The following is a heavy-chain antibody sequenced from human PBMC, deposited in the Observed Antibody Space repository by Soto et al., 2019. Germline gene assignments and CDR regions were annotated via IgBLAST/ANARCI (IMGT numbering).Heavy chain of an antibody. CDR2: SIPIFGTA. Sequence: QVQLVQSGAEVKKPWSSVKVSCKASGGTFSSYAIIWVRQAPGQGLEWMGGSIPIFGTANYAQKFQGRVTITADESTSTAYMELSSLRSEDTAVYYCARHPCGRGDYYGMYGWCQVTTVTVSS. CDR1: GGTFSSYA. D-gene: IGHD2-15*01. J-gene: IGHJ6*02. V-gene: IGHV1-69*12. CDR3: ARHPCGRGDYYGMYG.